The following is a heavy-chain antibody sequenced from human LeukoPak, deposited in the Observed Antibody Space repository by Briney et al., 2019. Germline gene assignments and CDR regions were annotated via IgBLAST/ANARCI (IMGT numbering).Heavy chain of an antibody. CDR3: ARERFGWFDP. V-gene: IGHV1-18*01. J-gene: IGHJ5*02. D-gene: IGHD3-16*01. CDR2: ISAYNGNT. Sequence: GASVKVSFKASVYTFTSYGISWVRQAPGQGLEWMGWISAYNGNTNYAQRLQGRVTMTTDTSTSTAYMELRSLRSDDTAVYYCARERFGWFDPWGQGTLVTVSS. CDR1: VYTFTSYG.